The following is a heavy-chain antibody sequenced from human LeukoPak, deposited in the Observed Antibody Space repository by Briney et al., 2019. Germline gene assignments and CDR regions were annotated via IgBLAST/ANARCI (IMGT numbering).Heavy chain of an antibody. Sequence: GGSLRLSCAASGFTFSSYSMNWVRQAPGKGLEWVSSISSSSSYIYYADSVKGRFTISRDNAKNSLYLQMNSLRAEDTAAYYCARGGDDILTGYENWFDPWGQGTLVTVSS. V-gene: IGHV3-21*01. D-gene: IGHD3-9*01. CDR3: ARGGDDILTGYENWFDP. CDR1: GFTFSSYS. J-gene: IGHJ5*02. CDR2: ISSSSSYI.